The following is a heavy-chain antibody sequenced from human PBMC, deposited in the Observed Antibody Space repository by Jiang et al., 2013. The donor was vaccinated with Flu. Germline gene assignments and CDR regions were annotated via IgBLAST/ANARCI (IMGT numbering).Heavy chain of an antibody. CDR3: ARGGQRAWGREIQLWPNDY. D-gene: IGHD5-18*01. CDR2: ISSSSSYT. CDR1: GFTFSDYY. Sequence: VQLLESGGGLVKPGGSLRLSCAASGFTFSDYYMSWIRQAPGKGLEWVSYISSSSSYTNYADSVKGRFTISRDNAKNSLYLQMNSLRAEDTAVYYCARGGQRAWGREIQLWPNDYWGQGTLVTVSS. V-gene: IGHV3-11*06. J-gene: IGHJ4*02.